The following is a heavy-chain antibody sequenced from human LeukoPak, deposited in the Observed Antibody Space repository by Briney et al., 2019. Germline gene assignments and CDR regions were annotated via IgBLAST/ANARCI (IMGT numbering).Heavy chain of an antibody. V-gene: IGHV3-21*01. Sequence: GGSLRLSCAASGFTINNYAMNWVRQAPRKGLEWASSISSRSTYIYYADSVKGRFTISRDNAKNSLFLQMNSLRAEDTAVYYCVRDKGLGWFDPWGQGTLVTVSS. CDR3: VRDKGLGWFDP. CDR1: GFTINNYA. CDR2: ISSRSTYI. J-gene: IGHJ5*02. D-gene: IGHD3/OR15-3a*01.